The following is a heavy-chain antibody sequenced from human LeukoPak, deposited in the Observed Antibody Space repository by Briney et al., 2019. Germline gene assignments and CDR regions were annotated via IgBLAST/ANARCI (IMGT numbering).Heavy chain of an antibody. CDR3: ARGAGHYYDSSGYYYA. V-gene: IGHV4-39*07. Sequence: PSETLSLTCTVSGGSISSSSYYWGWIRQPPGKGLEWIGSTYYSGSTYYNPSLKSRVTISVDTSKNQFSLKLSSVTAADTAVYYCARGAGHYYDSSGYYYAWGQGTLVTVSS. D-gene: IGHD3-22*01. CDR1: GGSISSSSYY. J-gene: IGHJ5*02. CDR2: TYYSGST.